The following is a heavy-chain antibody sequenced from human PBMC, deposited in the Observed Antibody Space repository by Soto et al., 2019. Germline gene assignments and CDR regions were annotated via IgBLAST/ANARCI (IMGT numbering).Heavy chain of an antibody. CDR2: IYYSGST. V-gene: IGHV4-59*01. J-gene: IGHJ4*02. CDR3: ARSSGYYDSSGYHDY. CDR1: GGSISSYY. Sequence: PSETLSFTCTVSGGSISSYYWSWIRQPPGKGLEWIGYIYYSGSTNYNPSLKSRVTISVDTSKNQFSLKLSSVTAADTAVYYCARSSGYYDSSGYHDYWGQGTLVTVSS. D-gene: IGHD3-22*01.